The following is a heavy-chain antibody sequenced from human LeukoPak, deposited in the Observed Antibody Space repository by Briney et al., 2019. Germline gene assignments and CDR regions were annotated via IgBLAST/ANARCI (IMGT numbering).Heavy chain of an antibody. V-gene: IGHV3-30*18. D-gene: IGHD4-23*01. CDR3: AEDRVTTVVTPAFDI. Sequence: GGSLRLSCAAPGFTFSSYGMHWVRQAPGKGLEWVAVISYDGSNKYYADSVKGRFTISRDNSKNTLYLQMNSLRAEDTAVYYCAEDRVTTVVTPAFDIWGQGTMVTVSS. CDR1: GFTFSSYG. J-gene: IGHJ3*02. CDR2: ISYDGSNK.